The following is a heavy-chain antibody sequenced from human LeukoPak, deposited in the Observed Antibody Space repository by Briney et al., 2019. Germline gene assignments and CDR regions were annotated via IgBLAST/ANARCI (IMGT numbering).Heavy chain of an antibody. J-gene: IGHJ4*02. Sequence: SQTLSLTCTVSGGSISSGGYYWSWIRQHPGKGLEWIGYIYYSGSTYYNPSLKSRVTISVDTSKNQFSLKLSSVTAADTAVYYCARDRRLERTYYFDYWGQGTLVTVSS. CDR1: GGSISSGGYY. CDR2: IYYSGST. V-gene: IGHV4-31*03. CDR3: ARDRRLERTYYFDY. D-gene: IGHD1-1*01.